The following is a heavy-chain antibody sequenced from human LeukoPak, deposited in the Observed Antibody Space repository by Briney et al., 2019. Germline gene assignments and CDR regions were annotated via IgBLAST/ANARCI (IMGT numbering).Heavy chain of an antibody. Sequence: PGGSLRLSCAASTFTFSSYGMHWVRQAPGNGLEWVALISYDGSKKYYTDSVKGRFTISRDNSKNTLYLQMDSLRAEDTAVYYCAKDRGYSYGYFDYWGQGTLVTVSS. J-gene: IGHJ4*02. D-gene: IGHD5-18*01. CDR3: AKDRGYSYGYFDY. CDR2: ISYDGSKK. CDR1: TFTFSSYG. V-gene: IGHV3-30*18.